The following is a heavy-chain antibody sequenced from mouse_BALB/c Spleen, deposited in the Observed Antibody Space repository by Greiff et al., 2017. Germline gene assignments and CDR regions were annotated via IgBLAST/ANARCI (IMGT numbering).Heavy chain of an antibody. V-gene: IGHV5-6*01. Sequence: EVQGVESGGDLVKPGGSLKLSCAASGFTFSSYGMSWVRQTPDKRLEWVATISSGGSYTYYPDSVKGRFTISRDNAKNTLYLQMSSLKSEDTAMYYCARQGYYRYDGYAMDYWGQGTSVTVSS. CDR2: ISSGGSYT. D-gene: IGHD2-14*01. J-gene: IGHJ4*01. CDR1: GFTFSSYG. CDR3: ARQGYYRYDGYAMDY.